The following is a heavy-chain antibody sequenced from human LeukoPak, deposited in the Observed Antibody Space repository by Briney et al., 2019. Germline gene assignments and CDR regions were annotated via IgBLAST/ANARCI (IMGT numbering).Heavy chain of an antibody. CDR1: GGTFSSYA. Sequence: SVKVSCKASGGTFSSYAISWVRQAPGQGLEWMGGIIPIFGTANYAQKFQGRVTITADKSTSTAYMELSSLRSEDTAVYYCARVKRFGELSGWFDPWGQGTLVTVSS. CDR3: ARVKRFGELSGWFDP. CDR2: IIPIFGTA. V-gene: IGHV1-69*06. D-gene: IGHD3-10*01. J-gene: IGHJ5*02.